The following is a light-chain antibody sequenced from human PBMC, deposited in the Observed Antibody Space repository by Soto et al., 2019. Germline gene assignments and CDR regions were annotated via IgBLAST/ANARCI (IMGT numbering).Light chain of an antibody. J-gene: IGKJ4*01. CDR3: HQLYSTPWT. Sequence: VLLTPPPASLAVSFVGSASINSSSSQSVLYSSTNRNYLASYQQKPGQPPKSLIYWAPIREYGVPDRFSGRGSGTDFTLSISSLQSENVFVYYYHQLYSTPWTFGGGTKVDIK. V-gene: IGKV4-1*01. CDR1: QSVLYSSTNRNY. CDR2: WAP.